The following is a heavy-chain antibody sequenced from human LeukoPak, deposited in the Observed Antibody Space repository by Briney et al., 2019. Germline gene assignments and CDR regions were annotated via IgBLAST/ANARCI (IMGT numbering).Heavy chain of an antibody. V-gene: IGHV1-2*02. CDR2: INPNSGGT. D-gene: IGHD3-22*01. Sequence: ASVKVSCKASRYTFTGYYMHWVRQAPGQGLEWMGWINPNSGGTNYAQKFQGRVTMTRDTSISTAYMELSRLRSDDTAVYYCARDCYDSSGYSWFDPWGQGTLVTVSS. CDR1: RYTFTGYY. J-gene: IGHJ5*02. CDR3: ARDCYDSSGYSWFDP.